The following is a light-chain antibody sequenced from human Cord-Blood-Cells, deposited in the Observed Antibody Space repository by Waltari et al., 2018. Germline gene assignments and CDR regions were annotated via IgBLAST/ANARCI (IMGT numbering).Light chain of an antibody. Sequence: QSALTQPASVSGSPGQPITISSTGTGRAVGSFNPVSWYQQHPGKAPKLMIYEGSKRPSGVSNRFSGSKCGNTASLTISGLQAEDEADYYCCSYAGSSTYVFGTGTKVTVL. CDR1: GRAVGSFNP. V-gene: IGLV2-23*01. CDR2: EGS. J-gene: IGLJ1*01. CDR3: CSYAGSSTYV.